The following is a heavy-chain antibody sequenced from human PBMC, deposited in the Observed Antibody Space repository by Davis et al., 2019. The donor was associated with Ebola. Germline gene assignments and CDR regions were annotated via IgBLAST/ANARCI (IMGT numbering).Heavy chain of an antibody. Sequence: GESLKISCAASGFTFDDYGMSWVRQAPGKGLEWVSGINWNGGSTGYADSVKGRFTISRDNAKNSLYLQMNSLRAEDTALYYCARGKFRWELLFDYWGQGTLVTVSS. CDR3: ARGKFRWELLFDY. V-gene: IGHV3-20*04. CDR2: INWNGGST. J-gene: IGHJ4*02. D-gene: IGHD1-26*01. CDR1: GFTFDDYG.